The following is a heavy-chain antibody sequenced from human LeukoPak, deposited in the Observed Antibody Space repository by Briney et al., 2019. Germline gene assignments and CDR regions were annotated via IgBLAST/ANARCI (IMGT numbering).Heavy chain of an antibody. CDR1: GYTFTSYD. V-gene: IGHV1-8*01. D-gene: IGHD2-15*01. J-gene: IGHJ6*03. CDR2: MNPNSGNT. Sequence: ASVKVSCKASGYTFTSYDINWVRQATGQGLEWMGWMNPNSGNTGYAQKFQGRVTMTRNTSISTAYMELSSLRSEDTAVYYCARGSGGSYYYYYYMDVWGKGTMVTVSS. CDR3: ARGSGGSYYYYYYMDV.